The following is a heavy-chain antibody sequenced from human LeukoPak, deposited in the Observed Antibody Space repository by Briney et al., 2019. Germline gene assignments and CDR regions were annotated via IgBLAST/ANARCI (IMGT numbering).Heavy chain of an antibody. V-gene: IGHV3-15*01. Sequence: GGSLRLSCAASGFTFGDYALSWVRQAPGKGLEWVGRIKSKTDGGTTDYAAPVKGRFTISRDDSKNTLYLQMNSLKTEDTAVYYCTTETVGEPSLDCWGQGTLVTVSS. CDR3: TTETVGEPSLDC. J-gene: IGHJ4*02. CDR2: IKSKTDGGTT. CDR1: GFTFGDYA. D-gene: IGHD3-16*01.